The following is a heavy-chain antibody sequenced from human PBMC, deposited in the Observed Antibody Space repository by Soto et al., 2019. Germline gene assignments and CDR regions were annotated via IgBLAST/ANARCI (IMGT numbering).Heavy chain of an antibody. D-gene: IGHD6-13*01. CDR1: GGTFSSYA. V-gene: IGHV1-69*04. CDR2: IIPTSGST. J-gene: IGHJ4*02. CDR3: ARDLAAGDY. Sequence: SVKVSCKASGGTFSSYAISWVRQAPGQGIEWMGIIIPTSGSTNYAQKFQGRVTLTMDTSTRTVYMELSSLRFDDTAVYYCARDLAAGDYWGQGTLVTVSS.